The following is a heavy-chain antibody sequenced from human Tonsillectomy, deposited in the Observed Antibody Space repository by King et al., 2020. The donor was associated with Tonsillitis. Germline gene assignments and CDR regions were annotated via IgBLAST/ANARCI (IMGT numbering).Heavy chain of an antibody. CDR3: VRHRMTTVTPNWLDP. D-gene: IGHD4-17*01. CDR1: GFTFSNFW. J-gene: IGHJ5*02. V-gene: IGHV3-7*01. Sequence: VQLVESGGGLVQSGGSLRLSCSASGFTFSNFWMSWVRQAPGKGLEWVANIKEDGNEKHYVDSVKGRFTISRDNARNSLYLQMNRLRAEDTAAYYCVRHRMTTVTPNWLDPWGQGTLVTVSS. CDR2: IKEDGNEK.